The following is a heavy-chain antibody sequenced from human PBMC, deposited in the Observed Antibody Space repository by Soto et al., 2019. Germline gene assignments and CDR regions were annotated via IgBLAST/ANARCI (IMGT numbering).Heavy chain of an antibody. CDR3: ARVSRSIAVAGTSDI. CDR2: ISAYNGNT. V-gene: IGHV1-18*01. CDR1: GYTFTSYG. Sequence: GASVKVSCKASGYTFTSYGISWVQQAPGQGLEWMGWISAYNGNTNYAQKLQGRVTMTTDTSTSTAYMELRSLRSDDTAVYYCARVSRSIAVAGTSDIWGQGTMVTVSS. J-gene: IGHJ3*02. D-gene: IGHD6-19*01.